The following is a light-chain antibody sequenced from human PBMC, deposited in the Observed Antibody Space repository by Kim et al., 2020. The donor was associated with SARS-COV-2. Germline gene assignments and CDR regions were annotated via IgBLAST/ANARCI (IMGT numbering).Light chain of an antibody. J-gene: IGKJ4*01. Sequence: SPGERATPSCRASQGVSSYLAWYQQKPGQAPRLLIYDASNRATGIPARFSGSGSGTDFTLTISSLEPEDFAVYYCQQRSNWPASTFGGGTKVDIK. CDR2: DAS. CDR1: QGVSSY. CDR3: QQRSNWPAST. V-gene: IGKV3-11*01.